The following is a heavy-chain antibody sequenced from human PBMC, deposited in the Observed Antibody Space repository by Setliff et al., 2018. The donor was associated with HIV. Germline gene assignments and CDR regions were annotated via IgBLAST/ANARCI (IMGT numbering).Heavy chain of an antibody. CDR2: IYTSRGT. Sequence: PSETLSLTCTVSGGSISGYHWNWLRQTPGKGLEWIGYIYTSRGTNYNHSLRTRVTISVDTSNQFSLKLSSVTAADAAVYYCARSPPYRSSWEYYFDYWGQGTLVTVSS. V-gene: IGHV4-4*09. CDR1: GGSISGYH. J-gene: IGHJ4*02. CDR3: ARSPPYRSSWEYYFDY. D-gene: IGHD6-13*01.